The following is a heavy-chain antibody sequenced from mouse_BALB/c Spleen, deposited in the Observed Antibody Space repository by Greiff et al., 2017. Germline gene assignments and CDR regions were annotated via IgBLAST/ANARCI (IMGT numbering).Heavy chain of an antibody. CDR2: ISSGGST. D-gene: IGHD2-12*01. Sequence: EVQLQESGGGLVKPGGSLKLSCAASGFTFSSYAMSWVRQTPEKRLEWVASISSGGSTYYPDSVKGRFTISRDNARNILYLQMSSLRSEDTAMYYCASELRRGAWFAYWGQGTLVTVSA. CDR3: ASELRRGAWFAY. J-gene: IGHJ3*01. V-gene: IGHV5-6-5*01. CDR1: GFTFSSYA.